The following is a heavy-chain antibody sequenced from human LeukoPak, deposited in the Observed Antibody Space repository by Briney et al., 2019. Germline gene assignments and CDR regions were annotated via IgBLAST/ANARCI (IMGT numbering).Heavy chain of an antibody. CDR1: GYTFTSYY. D-gene: IGHD6-13*01. CDR3: AATGIAAAGTGYAFDI. Sequence: ASVKVSCKASGYTFTSYYMHWVRQAPGQGLEWMGWINPNSGGTNYAQKFQGWVTMTRDTSISTAYMELSRLRSDDTAVYYCAATGIAAAGTGYAFDIWGQGTMVTVSS. J-gene: IGHJ3*02. V-gene: IGHV1-2*04. CDR2: INPNSGGT.